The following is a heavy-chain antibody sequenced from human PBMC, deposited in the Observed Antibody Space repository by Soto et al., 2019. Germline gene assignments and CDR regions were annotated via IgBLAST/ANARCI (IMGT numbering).Heavy chain of an antibody. CDR1: GFTFSSYA. CDR3: AKCLHILLVPESGRRYYYSMDI. CDR2: ISGSGGST. D-gene: IGHD2-2*01. Sequence: GGSLRFSCAASGFTFSSYAMSWVRQAPGKGLEWVSAISGSGGSTYYADSVKGRFTISRDNSKNTLYLQMNSLRAEDTAVYYCAKCLHILLVPESGRRYYYSMDIGGHATKGTVS. V-gene: IGHV3-23*01. J-gene: IGHJ6*02.